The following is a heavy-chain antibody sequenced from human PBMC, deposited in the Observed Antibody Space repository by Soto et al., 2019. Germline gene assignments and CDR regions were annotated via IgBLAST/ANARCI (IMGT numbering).Heavy chain of an antibody. Sequence: QVQLVQSGAEVKKPGASVKVSCKASGYTFTGYYMHWVRQAPGQGLEWMGWINPLFGTANYAQKFQGRVTITADESTSTAYLDLSSLRSEDTAVYYCARPVEMATISRSYLFYWGQGTLVTVSS. CDR1: GYTFTGYY. CDR2: INPLFGTA. V-gene: IGHV1-69*01. D-gene: IGHD5-12*01. CDR3: ARPVEMATISRSYLFY. J-gene: IGHJ4*02.